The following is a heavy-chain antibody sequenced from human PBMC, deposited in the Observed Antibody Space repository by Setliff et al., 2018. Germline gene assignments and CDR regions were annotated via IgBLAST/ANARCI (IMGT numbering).Heavy chain of an antibody. CDR1: GGSISSHY. CDR3: ARVLEDIVVVPAALFDY. V-gene: IGHV4-59*11. J-gene: IGHJ4*02. D-gene: IGHD2-2*01. CDR2: IYYSGST. Sequence: SETLSLTCTVSGGSISSHYWSRIRQPPGKGLEWIGSIYYSGSTNYNPSLKSRVTISVDTSKNQFSLKLSSVTAADTAVYYCARVLEDIVVVPAALFDYWGQGTLVTVSS.